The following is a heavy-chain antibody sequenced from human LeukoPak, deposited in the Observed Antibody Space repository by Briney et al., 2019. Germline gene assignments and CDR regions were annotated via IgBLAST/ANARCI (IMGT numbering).Heavy chain of an antibody. V-gene: IGHV4-39*07. CDR3: AREDGSTGYDDF. D-gene: IGHD2-8*02. CDR2: IYYSGST. Sequence: SSETLSLTCTVSGGSISSSSYSWGWIRQPPGKGLEWIGSIYYSGSTYYNPSLKSRVTISVDTSKNQFSLNLKSVTAADTAVYYCAREDGSTGYDDFWGQGTLVTVSS. J-gene: IGHJ4*02. CDR1: GGSISSSSYS.